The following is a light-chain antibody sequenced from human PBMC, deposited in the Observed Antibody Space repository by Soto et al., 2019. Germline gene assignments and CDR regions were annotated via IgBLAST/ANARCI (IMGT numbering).Light chain of an antibody. J-gene: IGKJ1*01. CDR3: QQYGSSPPT. CDR1: QSISSY. CDR2: GAS. Sequence: EIVLTQSPATLSLSPGERTTLSCMASQSISSYLAWYQQKPGQGPRLLIYGASSRATGTPDRFSGSGSGTDFTLTITSLEPEDFALYYCQQYGSSPPTFGQGTKVDI. V-gene: IGKV3-20*01.